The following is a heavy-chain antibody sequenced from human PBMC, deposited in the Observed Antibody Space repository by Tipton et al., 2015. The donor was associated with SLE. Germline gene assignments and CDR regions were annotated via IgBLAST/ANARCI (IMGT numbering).Heavy chain of an antibody. CDR3: ARDRRADV. CDR2: IYYSGST. Sequence: PGLVKPSGTLALTCDVSGGSISSYYWSWIRQPPGKGLEWIGYIYYSGSTNYNPSLKSRVTISVDTSKNQFSLKLSSVTAADTAVYYCARDRRADVWGQGTTVTVSS. V-gene: IGHV4-59*01. J-gene: IGHJ6*02. CDR1: GGSISSYY.